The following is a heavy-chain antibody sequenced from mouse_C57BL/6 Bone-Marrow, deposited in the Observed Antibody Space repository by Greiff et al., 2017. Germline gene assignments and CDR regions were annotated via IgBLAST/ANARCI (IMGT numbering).Heavy chain of an antibody. Sequence: VHVKQSGAELVRPGASVKLSCTASGFNIKDYYMHWVKQRPEQGLEWIGRIDPEDGDTEYAPKFHGKATMTADTSSNTAYLQLSSLTSEDTAVYYCTTLFITTVAPLYWGQGTTLTVSS. CDR3: TTLFITTVAPLY. J-gene: IGHJ2*01. D-gene: IGHD1-1*01. CDR2: IDPEDGDT. CDR1: GFNIKDYY. V-gene: IGHV14-1*01.